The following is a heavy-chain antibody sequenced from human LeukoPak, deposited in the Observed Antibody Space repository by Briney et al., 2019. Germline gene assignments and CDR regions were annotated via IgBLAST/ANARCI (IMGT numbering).Heavy chain of an antibody. CDR3: TRAQYCSSTSCPSADYYYHMDV. V-gene: IGHV3-49*04. CDR1: GFTFGDYA. J-gene: IGHJ6*03. CDR2: IRSKAYGGTT. Sequence: GGSLRLSCTASGFTFGDYAMSWVRQAPGKGLEWVGFIRSKAYGGTTEYAASVKGRFTISRDDSKSIAYLQMNSLKTEDTAVYYCTRAQYCSSTSCPSADYYYHMDVWGKGTTVTVSS. D-gene: IGHD2-2*01.